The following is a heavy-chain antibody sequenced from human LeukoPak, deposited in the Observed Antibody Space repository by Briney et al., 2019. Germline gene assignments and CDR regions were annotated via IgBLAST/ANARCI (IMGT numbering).Heavy chain of an antibody. Sequence: AGGSLRLSCAASGFTVSSNYMSWVRQAPGKGLEWVSAIGTAVDTSYAGSVKGRFTISRENAKNSVYLQMNSLRAGDTAVYYCARRNWGSGGGFDIWGQGTMVTVSS. CDR3: ARRNWGSGGGFDI. J-gene: IGHJ3*02. D-gene: IGHD7-27*01. CDR2: IGTAVDT. V-gene: IGHV3-13*01. CDR1: GFTVSSNY.